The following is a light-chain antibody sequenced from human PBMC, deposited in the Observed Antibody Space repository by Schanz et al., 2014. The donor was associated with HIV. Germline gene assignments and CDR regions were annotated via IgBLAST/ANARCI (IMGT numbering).Light chain of an antibody. J-gene: IGLJ3*02. CDR1: SGDVGSYNY. V-gene: IGLV2-14*01. CDR3: SSYTNSXXWV. CDR2: DVS. Sequence: QSALTQPASVSGSPGQSISISCTGTSGDVGSYNYVSWYQQHPGKAPKLMIYDVSNRPSGVSNRFSGSKSGNTASLTISGXXXEDEADYYCSSYTNSXXWVFGGGTXLTVL.